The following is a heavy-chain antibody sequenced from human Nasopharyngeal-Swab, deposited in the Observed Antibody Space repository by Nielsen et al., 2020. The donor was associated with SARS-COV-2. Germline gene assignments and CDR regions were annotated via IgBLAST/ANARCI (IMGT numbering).Heavy chain of an antibody. J-gene: IGHJ6*02. CDR1: GFSFDDYV. CDR3: AKGPPIGVDYYGMDV. CDR2: ISWNSGSI. Sequence: SLKISCAASGFSFDDYVMHWVRQAPGKGLEWVSGISWNSGSIGYADSVKGRFTISRDNAKNSLYLQMNSLRAEDTALYYCAKGPPIGVDYYGMDVWSQGTTVTVSS. V-gene: IGHV3-9*01. D-gene: IGHD2-21*01.